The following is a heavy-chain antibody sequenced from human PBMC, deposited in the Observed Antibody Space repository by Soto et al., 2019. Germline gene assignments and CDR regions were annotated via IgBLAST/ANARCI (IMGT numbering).Heavy chain of an antibody. CDR2: IYYSGST. CDR3: ARQEYSSSSGGAYYFDY. CDR1: GGSISSSSWY. D-gene: IGHD6-6*01. Sequence: QLQLQESGPGLVKPSETLSLTCTVSGGSISSSSWYWGWIRQPPGKGLEWIGSIYYSGSTYYNPPLRSRVTMSVDTSKNQFSLKLSSATADDTAVYYCARQEYSSSSGGAYYFDYWGQGTLVSVSS. V-gene: IGHV4-39*01. J-gene: IGHJ4*02.